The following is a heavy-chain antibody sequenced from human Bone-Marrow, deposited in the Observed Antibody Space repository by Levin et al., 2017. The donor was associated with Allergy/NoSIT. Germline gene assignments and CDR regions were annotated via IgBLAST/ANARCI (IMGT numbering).Heavy chain of an antibody. CDR2: IYSGGST. V-gene: IGHV3-53*01. CDR1: GFTVSSNY. CDR3: ARGWFGELLSH. Sequence: GGSLRLSCAASGFTVSSNYMSWVRQAPGKGPEWVSVIYSGGSTYYADSVKGRFTISRDNSKNTLYLHMNSRRAEDTAVYYCARGWFGELLSHWGQGTLVTVSS. D-gene: IGHD3-10*01. J-gene: IGHJ4*02.